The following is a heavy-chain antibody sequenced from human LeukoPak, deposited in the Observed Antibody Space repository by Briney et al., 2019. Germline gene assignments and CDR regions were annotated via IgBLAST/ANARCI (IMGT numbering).Heavy chain of an antibody. J-gene: IGHJ6*03. Sequence: PSETLSLTCTVSGGSISSYYWTWIRQPPGKELEWIGYIDESGSTNYHPALQSRVTISVDTSKNHFSLKLTSVTAADTAIYYCARGHGYYYYYMDVWGTGTTVTVSS. CDR3: ARGHGYYYYYMDV. D-gene: IGHD2-8*01. CDR1: GGSISSYY. V-gene: IGHV4-59*01. CDR2: IDESGST.